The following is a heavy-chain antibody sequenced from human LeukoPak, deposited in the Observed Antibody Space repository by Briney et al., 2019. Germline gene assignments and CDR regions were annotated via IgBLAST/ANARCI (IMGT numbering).Heavy chain of an antibody. J-gene: IGHJ4*02. CDR2: ISGSGGST. V-gene: IGHV3-23*01. Sequence: PGGSLRLSCAASGFTFSNYDMSWVRQAPGKGLEWVSAISGSGGSTYYADSVKGRFTISRDNSKNTLYLQMNSMRAEDTALYYCASLDYFDSSDYGDYWGQGTLVTVSS. CDR1: GFTFSNYD. D-gene: IGHD3-22*01. CDR3: ASLDYFDSSDYGDY.